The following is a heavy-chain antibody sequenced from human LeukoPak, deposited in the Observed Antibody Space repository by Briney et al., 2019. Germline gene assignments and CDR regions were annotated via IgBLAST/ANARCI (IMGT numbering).Heavy chain of an antibody. CDR3: AKSGGGFGELLNWFDP. J-gene: IGHJ5*02. CDR2: ISGSGGST. D-gene: IGHD3-10*01. V-gene: IGHV3-23*01. Sequence: PGGSLRLSCAASGFTFSSYAMSWVRQAPGKGLEWVSAISGSGGSTYYADSVKGRFTISRDNSKNTLYLQMNSLRAEDTAVYYCAKSGGGFGELLNWFDPWGQGTLVTVSS. CDR1: GFTFSSYA.